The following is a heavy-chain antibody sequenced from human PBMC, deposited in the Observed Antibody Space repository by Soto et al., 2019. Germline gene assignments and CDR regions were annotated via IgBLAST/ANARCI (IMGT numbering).Heavy chain of an antibody. J-gene: IGHJ4*02. CDR1: GFTFSSYG. CDR2: ISYDGSNK. Sequence: QVQLVESGGGVVQPGRSLRLSCAASGFTFSSYGMHWVRQAPGKGLEWVAVISYDGSNKYYADSVKGRFTISRDNSKKKLYLQMNSLRAEDTAVDYCAIVGFDGAPYYFDYCGQVTLVTVSS. D-gene: IGHD3-9*01. CDR3: AIVGFDGAPYYFDY. V-gene: IGHV3-30*03.